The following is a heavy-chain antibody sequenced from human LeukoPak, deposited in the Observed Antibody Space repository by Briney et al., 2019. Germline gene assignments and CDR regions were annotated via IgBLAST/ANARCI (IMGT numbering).Heavy chain of an antibody. V-gene: IGHV3-11*01. D-gene: IGHD3-16*01. J-gene: IGHJ3*02. CDR2: ISRSGNTI. CDR1: GFTFSDYY. Sequence: PGGSLRLSCAASGFTFSDYYLGWIRQAPGKGLEWVTYISRSGNTIHYADSVKGRFTISRDNAKNSLYLQMSSLRAEDTAVYYCARDMIHLGAFDIWGQGTMVTVSS. CDR3: ARDMIHLGAFDI.